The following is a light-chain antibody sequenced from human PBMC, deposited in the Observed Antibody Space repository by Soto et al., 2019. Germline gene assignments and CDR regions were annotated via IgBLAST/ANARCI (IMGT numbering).Light chain of an antibody. CDR2: DAS. J-gene: IGKJ1*01. CDR3: QQYGSSRWT. Sequence: EIVLKQSPGTLSLSPGEGATLSCRASQRVGSNYLAWYQQKPGQSPRLLIQDASRRATGIPDRFSGSGSGTDFTLTISRLEPEDFAVYYCQQYGSSRWTFGQGTNVDNK. CDR1: QRVGSNY. V-gene: IGKV3-20*01.